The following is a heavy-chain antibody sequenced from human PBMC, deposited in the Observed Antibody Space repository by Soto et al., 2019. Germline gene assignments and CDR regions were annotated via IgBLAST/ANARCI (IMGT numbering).Heavy chain of an antibody. J-gene: IGHJ6*02. D-gene: IGHD3-9*01. V-gene: IGHV3-23*01. CDR3: AKDPYDILTGYYDHDTRV. CDR1: GFTFSSYA. Sequence: PGGSLRLSCAASGFTFSSYAMSWVRQAPGKGLEWVSAISGSGGSTYYADSVKGRFTISRDNSKNTLYLQMNSLRAEDTAVYYCAKDPYDILTGYYDHDTRVWGQGTTVTVSS. CDR2: ISGSGGST.